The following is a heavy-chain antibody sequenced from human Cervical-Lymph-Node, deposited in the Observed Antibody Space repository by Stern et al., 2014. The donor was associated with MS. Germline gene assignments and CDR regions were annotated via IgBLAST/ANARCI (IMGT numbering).Heavy chain of an antibody. CDR2: ISYDGSDT. V-gene: IGHV3-30*01. D-gene: IGHD5-12*01. J-gene: IGHJ4*02. CDR3: ARGGAVATSDYYFDY. Sequence: VQLVESGGGVVQPGRSLRLSCAASGFTLSYHAMHWVRQAPGKGLEWGAVISYDGSDTNDAASVQGRCPISRDNSRNTLYLQMNSLRVDDTAVYYCARGGAVATSDYYFDYWGQGILVTVSS. CDR1: GFTLSYHA.